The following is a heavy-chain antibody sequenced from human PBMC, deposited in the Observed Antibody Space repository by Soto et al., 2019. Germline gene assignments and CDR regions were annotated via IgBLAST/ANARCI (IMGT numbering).Heavy chain of an antibody. J-gene: IGHJ2*01. CDR2: INPGNGNT. CDR1: GYTFTSYA. V-gene: IGHV1-3*01. CDR3: ARGASSVTTFYFDL. D-gene: IGHD4-17*01. Sequence: QVQLVQSGAEMKKPGASVKVSCKASGYTFTSYAMHWVRQAPGQRLEWMGWINPGNGNTRYSQKFQGRVTITRDTSASTAYMEVSSLRAEDTAVYYCARGASSVTTFYFDLWGRGTLFTVSS.